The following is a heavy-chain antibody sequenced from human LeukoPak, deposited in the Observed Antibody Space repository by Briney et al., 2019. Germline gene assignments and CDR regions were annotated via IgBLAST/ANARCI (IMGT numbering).Heavy chain of an antibody. J-gene: IGHJ4*02. V-gene: IGHV3-7*01. CDR3: AIDRDDFCID. D-gene: IGHD3-3*01. Sequence: PGGSLRLSCAASGFTFSSYAMHWVRQAPGKGLEWVANIKQDGSEKYYVDSVKGRFTISRDNAKNSLYLQMNSLRAEDTAVYYCAIDRDDFCIDWGQGTLVTVSS. CDR1: GFTFSSYA. CDR2: IKQDGSEK.